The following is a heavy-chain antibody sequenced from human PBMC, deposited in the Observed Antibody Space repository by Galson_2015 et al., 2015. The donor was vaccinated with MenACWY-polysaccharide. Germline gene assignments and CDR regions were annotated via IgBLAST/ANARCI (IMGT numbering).Heavy chain of an antibody. V-gene: IGHV3-53*01. CDR1: EFTVSSNY. Sequence: SLRLSCAASEFTVSSNYMSWVRQAPEKGLEWVSIIYSGGNTYYADSVKGRFTISGDESKNTLYLQMNSLSAEDMAVYYCASTKVTGTPGVDAFDIWGQGTMVTVSS. D-gene: IGHD1-7*01. J-gene: IGHJ3*02. CDR2: IYSGGNT. CDR3: ASTKVTGTPGVDAFDI.